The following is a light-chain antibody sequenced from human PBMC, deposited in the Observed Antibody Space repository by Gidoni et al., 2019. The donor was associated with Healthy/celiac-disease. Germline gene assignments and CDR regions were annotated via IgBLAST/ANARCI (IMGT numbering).Light chain of an antibody. J-gene: IGKJ4*01. Sequence: DIQMTQSPSSLSASVGDRVTITCRASQSISSYLNWYQQKPGKAPKLLIYAASSLQSGVPSRFSGSAAGTDFTLTISSLQPEDFTTYYCQQCYSTPHFGGGTKVEIK. CDR3: QQCYSTPH. CDR1: QSISSY. V-gene: IGKV1-39*01. CDR2: AAS.